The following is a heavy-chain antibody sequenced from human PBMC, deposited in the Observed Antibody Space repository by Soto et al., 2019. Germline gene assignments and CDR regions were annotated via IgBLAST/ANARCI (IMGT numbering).Heavy chain of an antibody. J-gene: IGHJ5*02. CDR3: ARDYYGSGIGGHWFDP. V-gene: IGHV4-31*03. D-gene: IGHD3-10*01. CDR2: IYYSGST. Sequence: SETLSLTCTVSGGSISSVGYYWSWIRQHPWKGLEWIGYIYYSGSTYYNPSLKSRVTISVDTSKNQFSLQLSSVTAADTAVYYCARDYYGSGIGGHWFDPWGQGTLVTVSS. CDR1: GGSISSVGYY.